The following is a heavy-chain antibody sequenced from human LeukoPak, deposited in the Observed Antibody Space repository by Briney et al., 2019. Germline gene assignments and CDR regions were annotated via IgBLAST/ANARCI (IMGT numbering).Heavy chain of an antibody. Sequence: PSETLSLTCTVSGGSISSYYWSWIRQPPGKGLEWIGFIYDSGSTNYNPSLKSRVTISVDTSKNQFSLKLSSVTAADTAVYFCARDHYPRGFDIWGQGTMVTVSS. V-gene: IGHV4-59*01. CDR2: IYDSGST. CDR3: ARDHYPRGFDI. D-gene: IGHD3-10*01. CDR1: GGSISSYY. J-gene: IGHJ3*02.